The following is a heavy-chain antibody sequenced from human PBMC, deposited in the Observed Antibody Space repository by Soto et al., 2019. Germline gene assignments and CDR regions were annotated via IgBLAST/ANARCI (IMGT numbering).Heavy chain of an antibody. D-gene: IGHD4-17*01. J-gene: IGHJ4*02. CDR2: ISSSSSYI. CDR3: ARDPAYGDPIDY. Sequence: GGSLRLSCAASGFTFSSYSMNLVRQAPGKGLEWVSSISSSSSYIYYADSVKGRFTISRDNAKNSLYLQMNSLRAEDTAVYYCARDPAYGDPIDYWGQGTLVTVSS. CDR1: GFTFSSYS. V-gene: IGHV3-21*01.